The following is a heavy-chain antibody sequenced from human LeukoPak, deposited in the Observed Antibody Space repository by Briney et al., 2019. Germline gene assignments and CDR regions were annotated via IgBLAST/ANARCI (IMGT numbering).Heavy chain of an antibody. Sequence: SETLSLTCTVSGGSISGYFWSWIRQPAGKGLEWIGRIYSSGSNNYNPSLKSRVTMSLDTSKNHLSLNLSSVTATDTAVYYCAREPTSGREPTSGRPLDYWGQGTLVTVSS. J-gene: IGHJ4*02. V-gene: IGHV4-4*07. CDR2: IYSSGSN. D-gene: IGHD5-12*01. CDR1: GGSISGYF. CDR3: AREPTSGREPTSGRPLDY.